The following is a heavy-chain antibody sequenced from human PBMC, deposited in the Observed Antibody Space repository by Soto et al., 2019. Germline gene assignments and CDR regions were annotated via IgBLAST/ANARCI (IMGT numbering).Heavy chain of an antibody. D-gene: IGHD6-19*01. J-gene: IGHJ4*02. CDR1: GYTFIGYA. V-gene: IGHV1-3*01. CDR3: AGAVAVPADFDY. Sequence: GASVKVSCKASGYTFIGYAMHWVRQAPGQRLEWMGWINAGNGNAKYSQKFQGRVTITRDTSASTAYMELSSLRSEDTAVYYCAGAVAVPADFDYWGQGTLVTVSS. CDR2: INAGNGNA.